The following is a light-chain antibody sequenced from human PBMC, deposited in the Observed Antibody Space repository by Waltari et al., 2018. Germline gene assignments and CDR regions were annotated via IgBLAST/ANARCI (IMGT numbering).Light chain of an antibody. J-gene: IGKJ1*01. Sequence: EIVLTQSPATLSLSPGERATLSCRASQSVSSYLAWYQQKPDQAPRLLIYDASNRATGIPARFSGSGSGTDFTLIISSLEPEDFAVYYCQQRSNWPRTFGQGTKVEIK. CDR2: DAS. CDR1: QSVSSY. V-gene: IGKV3-11*01. CDR3: QQRSNWPRT.